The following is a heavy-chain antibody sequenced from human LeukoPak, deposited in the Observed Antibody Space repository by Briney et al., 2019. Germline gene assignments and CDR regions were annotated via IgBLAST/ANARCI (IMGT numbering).Heavy chain of an antibody. D-gene: IGHD2-15*01. CDR2: ISGSGGST. CDR1: GFTFSSYG. J-gene: IGHJ4*02. Sequence: PGGSLRLSCAASGFTFSSYGMSWVRQAPGKGLEWVSAISGSGGSTYYADSVKGRFTISRDNSKNTLYLQMNSLRAEDTAVYYCAKDQGHCSGGSCYKFDYWGQGTLVPVPS. V-gene: IGHV3-23*01. CDR3: AKDQGHCSGGSCYKFDY.